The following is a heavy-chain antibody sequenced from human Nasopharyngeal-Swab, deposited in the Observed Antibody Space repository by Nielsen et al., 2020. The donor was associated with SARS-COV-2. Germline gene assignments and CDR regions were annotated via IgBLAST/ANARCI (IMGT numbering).Heavy chain of an antibody. CDR1: GFTLSNYA. CDR2: ISGSGGST. Sequence: GESLKISCAASGFTLSNYAMSWVRQAPGKGLEWVSAISGSGGSTYYADSVKGRFTISRDNSKNALYLQMNSLRAEDTAVYYCAKDAGRSIVVVPAASSYWGQGTLVTVSS. D-gene: IGHD2-2*01. CDR3: AKDAGRSIVVVPAASSY. J-gene: IGHJ4*02. V-gene: IGHV3-23*01.